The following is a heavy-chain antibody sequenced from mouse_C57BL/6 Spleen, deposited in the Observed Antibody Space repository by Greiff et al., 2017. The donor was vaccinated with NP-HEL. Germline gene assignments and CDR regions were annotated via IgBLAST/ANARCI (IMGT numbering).Heavy chain of an antibody. D-gene: IGHD1-1*01. CDR2: IYPGDGDT. V-gene: IGHV1-80*01. CDR1: GYAFSSYW. Sequence: QVQLQQSGAELVKPGASVKISCKASGYAFSSYWMNWVKQRPGKGLEWIGQIYPGDGDTNYNGKFKGKATLTADKSSSTAYMQLSSLTSEDSAVYFCASMSTVVATDAMDYWGQGTSVTVSS. J-gene: IGHJ4*01. CDR3: ASMSTVVATDAMDY.